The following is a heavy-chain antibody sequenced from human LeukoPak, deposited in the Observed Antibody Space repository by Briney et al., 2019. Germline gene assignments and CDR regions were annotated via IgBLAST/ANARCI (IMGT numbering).Heavy chain of an antibody. Sequence: PGGSLRLSCAASGFTFSSYGMHWVRQAPGKGLEWAALIRYDGINKYYADSVKGRFTISRDNAKNSLYLQMNSLRAEDTAVYYCAELGITMIGGVWGKGTTVTISS. CDR1: GFTFSSYG. CDR2: IRYDGINK. J-gene: IGHJ6*04. D-gene: IGHD3-10*02. CDR3: AELGITMIGGV. V-gene: IGHV3-30*02.